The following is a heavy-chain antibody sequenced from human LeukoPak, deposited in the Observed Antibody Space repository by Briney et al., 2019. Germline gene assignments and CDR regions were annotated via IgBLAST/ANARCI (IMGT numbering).Heavy chain of an antibody. CDR2: ISGSGGST. V-gene: IGHV3-23*01. CDR1: GFTFSSYA. J-gene: IGHJ3*02. CDR3: AKDGGGYCSGGSCYSFPPRRGAFDI. D-gene: IGHD2-15*01. Sequence: GGSLRLSCAASGFTFSSYAMSWVRQAPGKGLEWVSAISGSGGSTYYADSVKGRFTISRDNSKNTLYLQMNSLRAEDTAVYYCAKDGGGYCSGGSCYSFPPRRGAFDIWGQGTMVTVSS.